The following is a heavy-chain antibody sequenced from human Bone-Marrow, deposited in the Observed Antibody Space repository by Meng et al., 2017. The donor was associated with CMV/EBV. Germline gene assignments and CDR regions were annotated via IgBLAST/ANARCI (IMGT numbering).Heavy chain of an antibody. J-gene: IGHJ4*02. D-gene: IGHD3-16*01. CDR1: GGSFSGYY. Sequence: SETLSLTCAVYGGSFSGYYWSWIRQPPGKGLEWIGEINHSGSTNYNPSLKSRVTIPVDTSKNQFSLKLSSVTAADTAVYYCARAADLGHDYFDYLGQGTLVTGSS. CDR3: ARAADLGHDYFDY. V-gene: IGHV4-34*01. CDR2: INHSGST.